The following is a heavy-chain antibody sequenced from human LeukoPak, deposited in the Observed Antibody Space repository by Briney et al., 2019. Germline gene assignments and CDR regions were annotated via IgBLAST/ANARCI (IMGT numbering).Heavy chain of an antibody. V-gene: IGHV5-51*01. CDR1: EYSFTSYW. Sequence: GESLKISCKGSEYSFTSYWIGWVRQMPGKGVEWMGIIYPADSDTRYSPSFKGQVTISADKSITTAFLQWSSLKASDTAMYYCARFRAGYCSGASCYDSFDIWGQGTLVTVSS. CDR2: IYPADSDT. J-gene: IGHJ4*02. D-gene: IGHD2-2*01. CDR3: ARFRAGYCSGASCYDSFDI.